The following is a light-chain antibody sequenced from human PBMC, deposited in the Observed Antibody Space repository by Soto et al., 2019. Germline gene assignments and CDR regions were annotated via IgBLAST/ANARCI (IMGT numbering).Light chain of an antibody. J-gene: IGKJ5*01. Sequence: EIVLTQSPATLSFSTGERATLSFRASQSVGSYLAWFQQTPGQAPRLLIYDTSNRATGIPARFSGSGSGTDFSLTIRGLKPEDFAVYYCQQYRMSPNTFGQGTRLEIK. CDR3: QQYRMSPNT. CDR2: DTS. CDR1: QSVGSY. V-gene: IGKV3-11*01.